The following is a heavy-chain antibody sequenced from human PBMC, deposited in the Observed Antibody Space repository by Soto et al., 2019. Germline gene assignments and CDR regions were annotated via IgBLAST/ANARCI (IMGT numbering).Heavy chain of an antibody. J-gene: IGHJ6*02. CDR3: ASNGPGYSSNYYYYYGMDV. D-gene: IGHD4-4*01. CDR1: GGSISSSNW. V-gene: IGHV4-4*02. CDR2: IYHSGST. Sequence: SETLSLTCAVSGGSISSSNWWSWVRQPPGKGLEWIGEIYHSGSTNYNPSLKSRVTISVDKSKNQFSLKLSSVTAADTAVYYCASNGPGYSSNYYYYYGMDVWGQGTTVTVSS.